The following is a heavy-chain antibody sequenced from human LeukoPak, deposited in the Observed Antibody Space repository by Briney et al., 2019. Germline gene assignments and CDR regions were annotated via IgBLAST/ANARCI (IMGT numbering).Heavy chain of an antibody. Sequence: GGSLRLSCVASGFTFSSYAMSWVRQAPGKGLEWVSAISGIRSNTYYADSVKGRFTISRDISENTLYLQMNSLRAEDTAVYYCAKGIDSSGYYPFDYWGQGALVTVSS. J-gene: IGHJ4*02. CDR2: ISGIRSNT. D-gene: IGHD3-22*01. CDR1: GFTFSSYA. CDR3: AKGIDSSGYYPFDY. V-gene: IGHV3-23*01.